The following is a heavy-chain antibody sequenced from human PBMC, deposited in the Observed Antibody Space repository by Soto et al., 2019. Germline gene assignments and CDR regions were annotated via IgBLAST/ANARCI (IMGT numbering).Heavy chain of an antibody. V-gene: IGHV3-21*01. Sequence: GGSLRLSCAASGFNFNSYTINWVRQAPGKRLEWLSSISSSGYIFSTDSVRGRFTISRDNAKNSVYLQMNSLRAEDTAVYYCANSGKFTPYYGMDVWGQGTTVTVSS. CDR3: ANSGKFTPYYGMDV. CDR2: ISSSGYI. CDR1: GFNFNSYT. J-gene: IGHJ6*02.